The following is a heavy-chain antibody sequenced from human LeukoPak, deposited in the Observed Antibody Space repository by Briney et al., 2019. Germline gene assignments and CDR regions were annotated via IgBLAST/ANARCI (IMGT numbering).Heavy chain of an antibody. CDR1: GFNVSNNY. J-gene: IGHJ6*02. CDR3: ARDRRYYGLDV. CDR2: IDSGGST. V-gene: IGHV3-66*01. Sequence: GGSLRLSCAASGFNVSNNYMSWVRQAPGKGLEWVSVIDSGGSTYYGDSVKGRFSISRDNSKNTLYFQMNSLRVEDTAVYYCARDRRYYGLDVWGQGTTVTVSS.